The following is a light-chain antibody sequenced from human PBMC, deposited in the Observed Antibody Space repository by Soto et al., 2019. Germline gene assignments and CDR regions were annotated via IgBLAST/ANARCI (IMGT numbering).Light chain of an antibody. Sequence: EIVLTQSPGTLSLSPGERATLSCRASQSVSSNYLAWYQQKPGQAPRPLIYDASSRATGIPDRFSGSGSGTEFTLTISRLEPEDFAVYYCHQYGGSPQTFGRGTKVEIK. J-gene: IGKJ1*01. CDR2: DAS. CDR1: QSVSSNY. CDR3: HQYGGSPQT. V-gene: IGKV3-20*01.